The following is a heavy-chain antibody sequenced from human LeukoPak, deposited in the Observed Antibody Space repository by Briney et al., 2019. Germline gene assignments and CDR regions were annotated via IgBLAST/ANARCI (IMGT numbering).Heavy chain of an antibody. CDR1: GGSISSGSYY. CDR3: ASSDLGYCSSTSCWGAFDI. CDR2: IYTSGST. V-gene: IGHV4-61*02. D-gene: IGHD2-2*01. J-gene: IGHJ3*02. Sequence: SETLSLTCTVSGGSISSGSYYCSWIRQPAGKGLEWIGRIYTSGSTNYNPSLKSRITISVDTSKNQFSLKLSSVTAADTAVYYCASSDLGYCSSTSCWGAFDIWGQGTMVTVSS.